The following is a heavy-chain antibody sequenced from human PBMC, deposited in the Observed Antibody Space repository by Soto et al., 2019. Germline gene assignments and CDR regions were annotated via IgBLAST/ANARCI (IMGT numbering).Heavy chain of an antibody. V-gene: IGHV4-61*05. CDR2: IYHNGRT. Sequence: SETLSLTCTVSGGSISSSGHYWGWIRQPPGKGLEWIGFIYHNGRTNYNPSLESRVTISVDTSNNQFSLKLSSVTAADTAVYYCARYYCINGVCHYFDYWGQGALVTVSS. J-gene: IGHJ4*02. CDR1: GGSISSSGHY. CDR3: ARYYCINGVCHYFDY. D-gene: IGHD2-8*01.